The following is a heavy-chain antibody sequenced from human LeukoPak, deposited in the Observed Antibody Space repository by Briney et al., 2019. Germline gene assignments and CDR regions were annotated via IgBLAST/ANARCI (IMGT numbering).Heavy chain of an antibody. J-gene: IGHJ4*02. CDR2: ISSSSSTI. V-gene: IGHV3-48*01. CDR1: GFTFSSYS. CDR3: AGERWSSERY. Sequence: PGGSLRLSCAASGFTFSSYSMNWVRQAPGKGLEWVSYISSSSSTIYYADSVKGRFTISRDNAKNSLYLQMNSLRAEDTAVYYCAGERWSSERYWGQGTLVTVSS. D-gene: IGHD1-26*01.